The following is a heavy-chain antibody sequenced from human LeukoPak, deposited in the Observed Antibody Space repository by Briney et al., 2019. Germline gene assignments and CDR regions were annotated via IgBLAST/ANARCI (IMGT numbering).Heavy chain of an antibody. CDR2: INQDGSDK. V-gene: IGHV3-7*03. J-gene: IGHJ4*02. Sequence: PGGSLRLSCAASGFTFSNYWMTWVRQAPGKGLEWVANINQDGSDKYYVDSVKGRFSISRDNTKNSLFLQMNSLRAEDTAVYYCVITRTREDNWGQGTLVTVSS. D-gene: IGHD2-15*01. CDR1: GFTFSNYW. CDR3: VITRTREDN.